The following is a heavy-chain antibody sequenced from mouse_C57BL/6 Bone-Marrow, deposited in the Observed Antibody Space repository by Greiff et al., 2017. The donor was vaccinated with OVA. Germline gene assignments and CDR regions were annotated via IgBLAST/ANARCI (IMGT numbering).Heavy chain of an antibody. CDR3: ASDRGLLRFAY. CDR1: GFPLTSYG. Sequence: VKLMESGPGLVAPSQSLSITCTVSGFPLTSYGVDWVRQSPGKGLEWLGVIWGVGSTNYNSALKSRLSISKDNSKSQVFLKMNSLQTDDTAMYYCASDRGLLRFAYWGQGTLVTVSA. V-gene: IGHV2-6*01. J-gene: IGHJ3*01. D-gene: IGHD2-3*01. CDR2: IWGVGST.